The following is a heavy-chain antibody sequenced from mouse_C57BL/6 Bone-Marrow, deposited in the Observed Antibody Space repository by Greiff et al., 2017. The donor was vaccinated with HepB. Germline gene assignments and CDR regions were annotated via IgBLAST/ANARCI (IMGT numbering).Heavy chain of an antibody. Sequence: EVKLVESEGGLVQPGSSMKLSCTASGFTFSDYYMAWVRQVPEKGLEWVANINYDGSSTYYLDSLKSRFIISRDNAKNILYLQMSSLKSEDTATYYCARERGSSSYYYAMDYWGQGTSVTVSS. CDR3: ARERGSSSYYYAMDY. CDR1: GFTFSDYY. J-gene: IGHJ4*01. CDR2: INYDGSST. V-gene: IGHV5-16*01. D-gene: IGHD1-1*01.